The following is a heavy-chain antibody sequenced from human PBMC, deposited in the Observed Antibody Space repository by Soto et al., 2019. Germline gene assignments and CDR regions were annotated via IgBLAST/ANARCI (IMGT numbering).Heavy chain of an antibody. D-gene: IGHD3-3*01. Sequence: QVQLVESGGGVVQPGRSLRLSCAASGFTFSSYAMHWVRQAPGKGLEWVAVISYDGSNKYYADSVKGRFTISRDKSKNTLYLQMNSLRAEDTAVYYCARDVGYDFWSCYRSGMDVWGQGTTVTVSS. CDR2: ISYDGSNK. V-gene: IGHV3-30-3*01. CDR3: ARDVGYDFWSCYRSGMDV. J-gene: IGHJ6*02. CDR1: GFTFSSYA.